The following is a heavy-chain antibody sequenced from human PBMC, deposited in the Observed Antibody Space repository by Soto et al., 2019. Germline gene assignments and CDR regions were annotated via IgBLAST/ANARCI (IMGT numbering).Heavy chain of an antibody. Sequence: GGSLRLSCAASGFTFSSYAMSWVRQAPGKGLEWVSAISGSGGSTYYADSVKGRFTISRDNSKNTLYLQMNSLRAEDTAVYYCAKNGDGWSGYYIKDYFDYWGQGTLVTVSS. D-gene: IGHD3-3*01. V-gene: IGHV3-23*01. J-gene: IGHJ4*02. CDR1: GFTFSSYA. CDR2: ISGSGGST. CDR3: AKNGDGWSGYYIKDYFDY.